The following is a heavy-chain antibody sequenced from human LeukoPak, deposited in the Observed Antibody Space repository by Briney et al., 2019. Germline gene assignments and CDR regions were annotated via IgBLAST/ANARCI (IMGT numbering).Heavy chain of an antibody. D-gene: IGHD3-22*01. CDR3: ARSLHDSSGYFRAAFDI. J-gene: IGHJ3*02. CDR1: GFTFSSYA. Sequence: GGSLRLSCAASGFTFSSYAMHWVRQAPGKGLEYVSAISSNGGSTYYANSVKGRFTISRDNSKNTLYLQMGSLRAEDMAAYYCARSLHDSSGYFRAAFDIWGQGTMVTVSS. V-gene: IGHV3-64*01. CDR2: ISSNGGST.